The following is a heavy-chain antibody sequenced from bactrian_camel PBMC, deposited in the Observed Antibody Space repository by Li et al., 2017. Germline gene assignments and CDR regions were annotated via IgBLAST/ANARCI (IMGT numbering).Heavy chain of an antibody. D-gene: IGHD5*01. V-gene: IGHV3S39*01. CDR2: IYSGDHST. J-gene: IGHJ4*01. Sequence: QVQLVESGGGSAQAGGSLRLSCATSLNPDSRYCLGWIRQVPGKEREGVALIYSGDHSTYYLDSVKGRFTISLDAAANTLYLQMDSLRPEDTAMYYCAASLGKTYCHAAFFLTRARPNFGYMGQGTQVTVS. CDR1: LNPDSRYC.